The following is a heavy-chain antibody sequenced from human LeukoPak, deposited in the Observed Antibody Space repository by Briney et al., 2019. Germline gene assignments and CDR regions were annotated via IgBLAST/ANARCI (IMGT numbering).Heavy chain of an antibody. CDR2: INSDGSKT. V-gene: IGHV3-74*01. Sequence: PGGSLRLSCVASGFTFSNSWMHWVRQAPGKGLVWVSLINSDGSKTTYADSVKGRFTISRDNAKNTLYLQMNSLRAEDTAVYYCARDFGRNGDFHAFDIWGQGTMVTVSS. J-gene: IGHJ3*02. D-gene: IGHD4-17*01. CDR3: ARDFGRNGDFHAFDI. CDR1: GFTFSNSW.